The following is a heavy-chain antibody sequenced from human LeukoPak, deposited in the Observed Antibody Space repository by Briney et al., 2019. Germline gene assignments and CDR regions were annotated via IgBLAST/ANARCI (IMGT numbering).Heavy chain of an antibody. J-gene: IGHJ4*02. V-gene: IGHV3-48*04. CDR3: AREKAGSYDKAFDY. CDR1: GFTFSSYS. CDR2: ISSSSSTI. D-gene: IGHD3-22*01. Sequence: PGGSLRLSCAASGFTFSSYSMNWVRQAQGKGLEWVSYISSSSSTIYYADSVKGRFTISRDNAKNSLYLQMNSLRAEDTAVYYCAREKAGSYDKAFDYWGQGTLVTVSS.